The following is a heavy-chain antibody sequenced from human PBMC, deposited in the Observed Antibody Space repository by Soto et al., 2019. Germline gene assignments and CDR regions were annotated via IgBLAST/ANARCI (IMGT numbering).Heavy chain of an antibody. Sequence: QVQLVQSGAEVKKPGASVKVSCKASGYTFTSYGISWVRQAPGQGLEWMGWISAYNGNTNYAQKLQGRVTMTTDTSTSTAYMELRSLRSDDTAWFYCARDLPTITIFGVVIIPPDYYYYGMDVWGQGTTVTVSS. J-gene: IGHJ6*02. V-gene: IGHV1-18*04. CDR1: GYTFTSYG. CDR2: ISAYNGNT. D-gene: IGHD3-3*01. CDR3: ARDLPTITIFGVVIIPPDYYYYGMDV.